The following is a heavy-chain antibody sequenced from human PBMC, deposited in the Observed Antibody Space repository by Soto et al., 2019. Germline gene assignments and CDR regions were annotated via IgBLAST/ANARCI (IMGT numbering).Heavy chain of an antibody. CDR3: ARDYRWELLVRAFDI. V-gene: IGHV3-23*01. CDR1: GFTFSSYA. Sequence: EVQLLESGGGLVQPGGSLRLSCAASGFTFSSYAMSWVRQAPGKGLEWVSAISGSGSTIYYADSVKGRFTISRDNAKNSLYLQMNSLRAEDTAVYYCARDYRWELLVRAFDIWGQGTMVTVSS. J-gene: IGHJ3*02. D-gene: IGHD1-26*01. CDR2: ISGSGSTI.